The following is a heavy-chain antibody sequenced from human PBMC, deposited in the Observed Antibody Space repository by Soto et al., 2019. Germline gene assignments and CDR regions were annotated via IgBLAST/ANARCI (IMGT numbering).Heavy chain of an antibody. Sequence: EVQLVESGGGSVQPGGSLRLSCAASGFSFSSYWMHWVRQAPGKGLVWVSRIKSDGSATYYADSVKGRLTISRDSAKNTRYLQMNSLRAEDTAVYYCARGDGDYYDGNGYLGRHWGQGALVTVSS. CDR3: ARGDGDYYDGNGYLGRH. CDR2: IKSDGSAT. V-gene: IGHV3-74*01. CDR1: GFSFSSYW. J-gene: IGHJ4*02. D-gene: IGHD3-22*01.